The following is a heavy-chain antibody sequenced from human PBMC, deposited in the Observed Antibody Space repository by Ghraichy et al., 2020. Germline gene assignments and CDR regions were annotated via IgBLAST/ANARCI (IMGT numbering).Heavy chain of an antibody. CDR2: IYHSGST. J-gene: IGHJ4*02. D-gene: IGHD1-26*01. V-gene: IGHV4-4*02. CDR1: GVSISSSNW. Sequence: SETLSLTCAVSGVSISSSNWWSWVRQPPGKGLEWIGEIYHSGSTNYNPSLKSRVTISVDKSKNQFSLKLSSVTAADTAVYYCAREWGERAGIVAANAYYFDYWGQGILVTVSS. CDR3: AREWGERAGIVAANAYYFDY.